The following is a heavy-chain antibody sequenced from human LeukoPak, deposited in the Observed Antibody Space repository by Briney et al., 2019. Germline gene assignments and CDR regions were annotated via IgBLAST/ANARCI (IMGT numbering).Heavy chain of an antibody. CDR3: ASSKGPLDH. CDR2: ISGSGGST. D-gene: IGHD3-10*01. CDR1: GFTFSSYA. Sequence: GGSLRLSCAASGFTFSSYAMSWVRQAPGKGLEWVSAISGSGGSTYYADSVKGRFTISRDNAKNSLYLQMSSLRDEDTAVYYCASSKGPLDHWGQGTLVTVSS. V-gene: IGHV3-23*01. J-gene: IGHJ4*02.